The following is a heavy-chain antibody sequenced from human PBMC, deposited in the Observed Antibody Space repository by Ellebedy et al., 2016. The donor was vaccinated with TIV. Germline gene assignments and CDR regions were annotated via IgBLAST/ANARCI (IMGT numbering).Heavy chain of an antibody. CDR1: GFTFSNYA. Sequence: PGGSLRLSCSASGFTFSNYAMHWIRQAPGKGLEYVSAISSNGGSTYYADSVKGRFTMSRDNSKNTLYLQMSSLRPEDTAVYYCVKEGVEYCSSTSCYRWFDPWGQGTLVTVSS. D-gene: IGHD2-2*02. V-gene: IGHV3-64D*06. CDR2: ISSNGGST. J-gene: IGHJ5*02. CDR3: VKEGVEYCSSTSCYRWFDP.